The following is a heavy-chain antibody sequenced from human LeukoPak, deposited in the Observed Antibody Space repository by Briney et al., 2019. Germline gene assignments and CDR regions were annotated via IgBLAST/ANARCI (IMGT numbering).Heavy chain of an antibody. CDR2: ISSSGSTI. V-gene: IGHV3-48*03. D-gene: IGHD2-2*02. CDR1: GFTFSSYE. CDR3: ARDCSSTSCYTPYGMDV. J-gene: IGHJ6*02. Sequence: GGSLRLSCAASGFTFSSYEMNWVRQAPGKGLEWVSYISSSGSTIYYADSVKGRFTISRDNAKNSPYLQMNSLRAEDTAVYYCARDCSSTSCYTPYGMDVWGQGTTVTVSS.